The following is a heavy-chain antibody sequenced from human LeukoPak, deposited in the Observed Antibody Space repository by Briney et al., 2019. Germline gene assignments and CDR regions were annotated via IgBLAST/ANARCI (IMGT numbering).Heavy chain of an antibody. D-gene: IGHD6-19*01. J-gene: IGHJ4*02. V-gene: IGHV3-9*01. CDR3: AKDLGGSATTV. Sequence: GRSLRLSCAASGFTFEDHVMHWVRHAPGKGLEWVSSISWSGDRMGYADAVKGRFTISRDNAKNSLFLQMNSLRVEGTALYYWAKDLGGSATTVWGQGTLVTVAS. CDR1: GFTFEDHV. CDR2: ISWSGDRM.